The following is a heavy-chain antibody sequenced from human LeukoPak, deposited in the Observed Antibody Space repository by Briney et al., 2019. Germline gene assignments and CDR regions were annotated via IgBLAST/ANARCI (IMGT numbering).Heavy chain of an antibody. CDR3: ATRFYFGSGNKAFDI. CDR2: FDPEDGEI. Sequence: GASVKVSCKVSGYTLTKVSIHWVRQAPGKGPEWMGGFDPEDGEIIFAQKFQGRVTMTEDTSTDTSYMELSSLRSEDTAVYYCATRFYFGSGNKAFDIWGRGTMVIVSS. CDR1: GYTLTKVS. V-gene: IGHV1-24*01. J-gene: IGHJ3*02. D-gene: IGHD3-10*01.